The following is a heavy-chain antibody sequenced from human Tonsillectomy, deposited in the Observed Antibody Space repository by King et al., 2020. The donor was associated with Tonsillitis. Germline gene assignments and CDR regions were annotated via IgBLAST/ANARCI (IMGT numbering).Heavy chain of an antibody. CDR3: ARARTHRWMHDY. V-gene: IGHV3-23*04. D-gene: IGHD2-2*03. Sequence: QLVQSGGGLVQPGGSLRLSCAASGFSFSSYAVTWVRQAPGKGLEWVSGMSVSGIGTYYADSVTGRFTISRDNSKNTVYLQMNSLRAEDTAVYYCARARTHRWMHDYWGQGILVTISS. CDR1: GFSFSSYA. J-gene: IGHJ4*02. CDR2: MSVSGIGT.